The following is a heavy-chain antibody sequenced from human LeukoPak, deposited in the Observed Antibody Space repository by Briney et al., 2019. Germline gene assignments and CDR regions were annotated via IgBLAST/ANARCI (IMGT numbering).Heavy chain of an antibody. V-gene: IGHV3-53*01. CDR3: ARDAPSPSGYPY. Sequence: GGSLRLSCAASGFTVSSNYMSWVRQAPGKGLEWVSVIYSGGSTYYADSVKGRFTISRDNSKNTLYLQMNSLRAEDTAVYYCARDAPSPSGYPYWGQGTLVTASS. CDR2: IYSGGST. J-gene: IGHJ4*02. CDR1: GFTVSSNY. D-gene: IGHD3-22*01.